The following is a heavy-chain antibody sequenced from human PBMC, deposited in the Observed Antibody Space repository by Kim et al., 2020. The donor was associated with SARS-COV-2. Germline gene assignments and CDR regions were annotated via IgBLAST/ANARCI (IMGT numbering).Heavy chain of an antibody. CDR1: GFTFDDYA. CDR3: AKDAAAGTYYYYYMDV. D-gene: IGHD6-13*01. CDR2: ISWNSGSI. Sequence: GGSLRLSCAASGFTFDDYAMHWVRQAPGKGLEWVSGISWNSGSIGYADTVKGRFTISRDNAKNSLYLQMNSLRAEDTALYYCAKDAAAGTYYYYYMDVWG. J-gene: IGHJ6*03. V-gene: IGHV3-9*01.